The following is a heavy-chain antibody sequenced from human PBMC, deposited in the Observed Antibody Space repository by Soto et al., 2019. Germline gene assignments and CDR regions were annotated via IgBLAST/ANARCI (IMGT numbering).Heavy chain of an antibody. CDR1: GFTFGNHG. CDR2: TSYDGNNK. D-gene: IGHD1-26*01. Sequence: PGGSLRLSCTGSGFTFGNHGMHWVRQAPGKGLEWVASTSYDGNNKYYADSLKGRFTISRDNSKKMVYLQMTSLGPEDTAVYYCAKGGGSARDFDYWGQGALVTVSS. CDR3: AKGGGSARDFDY. V-gene: IGHV3-30*18. J-gene: IGHJ4*02.